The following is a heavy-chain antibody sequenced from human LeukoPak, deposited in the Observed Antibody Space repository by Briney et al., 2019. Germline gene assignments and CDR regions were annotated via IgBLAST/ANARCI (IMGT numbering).Heavy chain of an antibody. CDR3: ATQDSSHY. D-gene: IGHD3-22*01. Sequence: PSETLSLTCTVFGDSFSSTNYYWGWLRQPPGRGLEWIASIRYSESAYYSPSLKSRATISVDTSKNQFSLRLRSLTATDTAVYYCATQDSSHYWGQGTLVTVSS. CDR1: GDSFSSTNYY. CDR2: IRYSESA. J-gene: IGHJ4*02. V-gene: IGHV4-39*01.